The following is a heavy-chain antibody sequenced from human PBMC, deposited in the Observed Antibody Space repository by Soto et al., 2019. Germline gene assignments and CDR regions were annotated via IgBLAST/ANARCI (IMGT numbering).Heavy chain of an antibody. V-gene: IGHV1-2*02. CDR3: ARDVGLRRELWFGY. Sequence: ASVKISCKASGYTFTGYYMHWVRQAPGQGLEWMGWINPNSGGTNYAQKFQGRVTMTRDTSISTAYMELSRLRSDDTAVYYCARDVGLRRELWFGYWGQGTLVTVSS. J-gene: IGHJ4*02. CDR2: INPNSGGT. D-gene: IGHD3-16*01. CDR1: GYTFTGYY.